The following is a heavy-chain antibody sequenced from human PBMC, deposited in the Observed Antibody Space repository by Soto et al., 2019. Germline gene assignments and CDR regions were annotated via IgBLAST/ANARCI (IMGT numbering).Heavy chain of an antibody. Sequence: LSLTCTVSGGSISSGGYYCSWIRQHPGKGLEWIGYIYYSGSTYYNPSLKSRVTISVDTSKNQFSLKLSSVTAADTAVYYCARGGFFDISTGYYTGSRYYFDYWGQGTLVTVSS. J-gene: IGHJ4*02. CDR3: ARGGFFDISTGYYTGSRYYFDY. V-gene: IGHV4-31*03. CDR2: IYYSGST. CDR1: GGSISSGGYY. D-gene: IGHD3-9*01.